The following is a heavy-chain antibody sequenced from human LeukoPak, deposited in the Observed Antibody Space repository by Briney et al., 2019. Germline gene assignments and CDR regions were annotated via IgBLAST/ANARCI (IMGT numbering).Heavy chain of an antibody. CDR1: GFTFSSYS. D-gene: IGHD2-2*01. Sequence: HAGGSLRLSCAASGFTFSSYSMNWVRQAPGKGLEWVAVTWYGGSNKYYADSVKGRFTISRDNSKNTLYLQMNSLRAEDTAVYYCARVLVPAATSRYYYYGMDVWGQGTTVTVSS. J-gene: IGHJ6*02. CDR3: ARVLVPAATSRYYYYGMDV. CDR2: TWYGGSNK. V-gene: IGHV3-33*08.